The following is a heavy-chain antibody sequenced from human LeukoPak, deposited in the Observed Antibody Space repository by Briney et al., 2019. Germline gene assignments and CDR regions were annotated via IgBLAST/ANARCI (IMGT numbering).Heavy chain of an antibody. CDR3: AKDQSQFLEWLLPNNWFDP. D-gene: IGHD3-3*01. Sequence: GRSLRLSCVASGFTFGGFAMHWVRQPPGKGLEWLAVTSYDGSDKYYADSVRGRFAISRDNSKNTLYLQMNSLRAEDTAVYYCAKDQSQFLEWLLPNNWFDPWGQGTLVTVSS. CDR2: TSYDGSDK. CDR1: GFTFGGFA. J-gene: IGHJ5*02. V-gene: IGHV3-30*18.